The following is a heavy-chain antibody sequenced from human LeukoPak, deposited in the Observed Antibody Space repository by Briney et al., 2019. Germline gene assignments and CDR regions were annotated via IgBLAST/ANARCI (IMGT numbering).Heavy chain of an antibody. CDR3: ARRAYGDDSFDY. Sequence: GGSLRLSSADSRFTFRSYSMNWVRQAPGKGLEWVSYITSGSSPIYYADSVKGRFTISRDNAKNSLYLQMNSLRDEDTAVYYCARRAYGDDSFDYWGQGTLVTVSS. J-gene: IGHJ4*02. D-gene: IGHD4-17*01. CDR2: ITSGSSPI. CDR1: RFTFRSYS. V-gene: IGHV3-48*02.